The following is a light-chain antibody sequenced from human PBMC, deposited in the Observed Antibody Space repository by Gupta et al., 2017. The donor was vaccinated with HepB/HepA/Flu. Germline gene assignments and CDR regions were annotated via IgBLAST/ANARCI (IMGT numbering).Light chain of an antibody. Sequence: QSVLTQPPSVSGAPGQRVSISCTGSSSNIGAVYDVPWYQQLPGTAPKLLIYDNTNRPSWVPDRFSGSKSGTSASLAITGLQAEDEAAYYCQSYDTSLGGPYVFGTGTKVTVL. CDR2: DNT. CDR1: SSNIGAVYD. CDR3: QSYDTSLGGPYV. J-gene: IGLJ1*01. V-gene: IGLV1-40*01.